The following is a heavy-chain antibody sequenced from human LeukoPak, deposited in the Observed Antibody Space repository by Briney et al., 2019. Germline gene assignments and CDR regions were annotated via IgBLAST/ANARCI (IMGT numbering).Heavy chain of an antibody. V-gene: IGHV3-48*01. Sequence: GGSLRLSCAASGFTFSSYSLNWVRQAPGKGLEWVSYISGSSSTIYYADSVKGRFTISRDNAKNSLSLQMNSLRAEDTAIYYCARGVWFGEGGQGTLVTVSS. CDR1: GFTFSSYS. CDR2: ISGSSSTI. CDR3: ARGVWFGE. J-gene: IGHJ4*01. D-gene: IGHD3-10*01.